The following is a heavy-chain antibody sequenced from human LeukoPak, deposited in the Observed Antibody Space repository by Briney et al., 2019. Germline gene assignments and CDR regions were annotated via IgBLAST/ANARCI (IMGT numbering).Heavy chain of an antibody. V-gene: IGHV3-21*01. Sequence: GGSLRLSCAASGFTFNSYSMNWVRQAPGKGLEWVSSISSSRSYTYYAESVKGRFTISRDNAKNSLYLQMNSLRAEDTAVYYCARGSSGWYYFDYWGQGTLVTVSS. CDR3: ARGSSGWYYFDY. D-gene: IGHD6-19*01. CDR1: GFTFNSYS. J-gene: IGHJ4*02. CDR2: ISSSRSYT.